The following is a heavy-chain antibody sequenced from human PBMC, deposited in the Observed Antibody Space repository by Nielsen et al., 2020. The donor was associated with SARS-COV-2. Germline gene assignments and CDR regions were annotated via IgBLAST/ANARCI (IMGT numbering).Heavy chain of an antibody. J-gene: IGHJ4*01. V-gene: IGHV3-7*03. D-gene: IGHD6-13*01. CDR1: GFTFSSYS. Sequence: GGSLRLSCAASGFTFSSYSMNWVRQAPGKGMEWVANIKQDGTEKYYVDSVKGRFTISRDNAKNSMYLQMNSLRVEDTAVYYCARVGGSSWYFDNWGQGTLVTVSS. CDR2: IKQDGTEK. CDR3: ARVGGSSWYFDN.